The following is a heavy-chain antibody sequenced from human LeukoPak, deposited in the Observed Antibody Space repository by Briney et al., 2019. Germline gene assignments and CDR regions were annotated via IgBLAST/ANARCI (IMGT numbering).Heavy chain of an antibody. Sequence: SETLSLTCAVYGGSFSGYYWSWIRQPPGKGLEWIGENNHSGSTNYNPSLKSRVTISVDTSKNQFSLKLSSVTAADTAVYYCARGALLWFGAKMEYYFDYWGQGTPLTVSS. J-gene: IGHJ4*02. CDR3: ARGALLWFGAKMEYYFDY. CDR1: GGSFSGYY. CDR2: NNHSGST. D-gene: IGHD3-10*01. V-gene: IGHV4-34*01.